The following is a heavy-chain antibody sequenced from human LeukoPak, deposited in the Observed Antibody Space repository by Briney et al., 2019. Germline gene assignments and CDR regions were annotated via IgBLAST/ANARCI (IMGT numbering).Heavy chain of an antibody. CDR1: GFTFSSYA. J-gene: IGHJ4*02. D-gene: IGHD3-22*01. V-gene: IGHV3-7*01. Sequence: GGSLRLSCAASGFTFSSYAMLWVRQAPGRGLEWVANIKQDGSEKYYVDSVKGRFTISRDNAKNSLYLQMNSLRAEDTAVYYCARGPRRLLRRLFDYWGQGTLVTVSS. CDR3: ARGPRRLLRRLFDY. CDR2: IKQDGSEK.